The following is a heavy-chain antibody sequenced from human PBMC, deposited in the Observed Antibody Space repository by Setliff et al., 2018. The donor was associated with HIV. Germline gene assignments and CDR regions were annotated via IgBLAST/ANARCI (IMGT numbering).Heavy chain of an antibody. CDR3: ARAIFGIVYYYMDV. Sequence: SETLSLTCLVFGYSITNGNYWAWIRQSPGKGLEWIGSIYSTGHTYYNPSHKRRLTMSVDTAKNRFSLKLTSVTAADTAVYYCARAIFGIVYYYMDVWGKGTTVTVSS. V-gene: IGHV4-38-2*02. CDR2: IYSTGHT. CDR1: GYSITNGNY. D-gene: IGHD3-3*01. J-gene: IGHJ6*03.